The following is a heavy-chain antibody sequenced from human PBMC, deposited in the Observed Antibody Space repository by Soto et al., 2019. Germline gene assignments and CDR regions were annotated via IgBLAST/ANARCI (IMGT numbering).Heavy chain of an antibody. Sequence: SETLSLTCTVSGGSIRSGGYYWSWVLQNPRKGLEWIVNIYYSGNTYYNPSLKSRLTISVDTSKNQFSLNLSSVTAADTAVYYCARDRLMATAGTARHYFGLDVWGQGTTVT. V-gene: IGHV4-31*03. CDR1: GGSIRSGGYY. CDR3: ARDRLMATAGTARHYFGLDV. D-gene: IGHD5-18*01. J-gene: IGHJ6*02. CDR2: IYYSGNT.